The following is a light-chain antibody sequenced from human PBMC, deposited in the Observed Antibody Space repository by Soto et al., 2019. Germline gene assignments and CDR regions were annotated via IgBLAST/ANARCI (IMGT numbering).Light chain of an antibody. CDR1: SSDVGAYDY. CDR2: EVS. Sequence: QSALTPPPSASGSPGQSVTISCTGTSSDVGAYDYVSWYQQHPGKAPKLMIYEVSQRPSGVPDRFSGSKSGNTASLTISGLQAEDEGDYYCSSFAGINNLLFGGGTKLTVL. CDR3: SSFAGINNLL. J-gene: IGLJ2*01. V-gene: IGLV2-8*01.